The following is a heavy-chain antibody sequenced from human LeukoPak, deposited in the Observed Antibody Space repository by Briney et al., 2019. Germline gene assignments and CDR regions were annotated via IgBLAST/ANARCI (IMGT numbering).Heavy chain of an antibody. J-gene: IGHJ4*02. CDR2: INPNTGGT. V-gene: IGHV1-2*06. D-gene: IGHD4-17*01. CDR1: RYTFSSYD. Sequence: GASVKVSCKASRYTFSSYDINWVRQAPGQGLEWMGRINPNTGGTKYAQRFQGRVTMTRDTSITTAYMELSSLRSDDTAVYYCARGRGSDYGDLGYYFESGGQGTLVTVSS. CDR3: ARGRGSDYGDLGYYFES.